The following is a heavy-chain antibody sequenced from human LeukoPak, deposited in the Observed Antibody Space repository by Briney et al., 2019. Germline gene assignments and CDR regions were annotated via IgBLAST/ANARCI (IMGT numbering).Heavy chain of an antibody. CDR1: GYSISSGYY. V-gene: IGHV4-38-2*02. Sequence: SETLSLTCTVSGYSISSGYYWGWIRQPPGKGLEWIGSIYNSGSTYYNPSLKSRVTISVDTSKNQFSLKLSSVTAADTAVYYCARVRYYGSGSYHRSYYYMDVWGKGTTVTVSS. CDR2: IYNSGST. CDR3: ARVRYYGSGSYHRSYYYMDV. D-gene: IGHD3-10*01. J-gene: IGHJ6*03.